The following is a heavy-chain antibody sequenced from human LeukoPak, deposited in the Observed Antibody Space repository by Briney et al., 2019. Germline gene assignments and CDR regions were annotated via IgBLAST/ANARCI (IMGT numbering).Heavy chain of an antibody. V-gene: IGHV1-69*06. Sequence: GASVKVSCKASGYTFNSYGISWVRQAPGQGLEWMGGIIPIFGTANYAQKFQGRVTITADKSTSTAYMELSSLRSEDTAVYYCARGGEVATISYFDYWGQGTLVTVSS. D-gene: IGHD5-12*01. J-gene: IGHJ4*02. CDR3: ARGGEVATISYFDY. CDR1: GYTFNSYG. CDR2: IIPIFGTA.